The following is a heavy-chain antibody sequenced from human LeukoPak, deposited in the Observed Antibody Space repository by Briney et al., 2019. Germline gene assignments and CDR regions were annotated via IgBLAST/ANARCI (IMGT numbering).Heavy chain of an antibody. J-gene: IGHJ4*02. CDR1: GGSISSYY. V-gene: IGHV4-59*01. D-gene: IGHD6-6*01. Sequence: AETLSLTCTVSGGSISSYYWSWIRQPPGKGLEWIGYIYYSGSTNYNPSLKSRVTISVDTSKNQFSLKLSSVTAADTAVYYCARAAYSSSSLGDYWGQGTLVTVSS. CDR3: ARAAYSSSSLGDY. CDR2: IYYSGST.